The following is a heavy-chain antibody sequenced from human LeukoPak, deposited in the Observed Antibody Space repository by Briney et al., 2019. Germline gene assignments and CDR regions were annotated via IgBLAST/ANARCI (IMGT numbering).Heavy chain of an antibody. J-gene: IGHJ3*02. D-gene: IGHD3-22*01. V-gene: IGHV4-31*03. Sequence: PSETLSLTCTVSGGSISIGGYYWSWIRQHPGKGLEWIGYIFYNGNTYYNPSLKSRLTISGDTSENQFSLKLSSVTAADTAVYYCVRNFDSYNALDIWGQGTMVTVSS. CDR1: GGSISIGGYY. CDR2: IFYNGNT. CDR3: VRNFDSYNALDI.